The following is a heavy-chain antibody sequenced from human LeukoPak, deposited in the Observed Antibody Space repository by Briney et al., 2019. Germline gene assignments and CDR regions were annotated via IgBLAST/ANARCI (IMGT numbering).Heavy chain of an antibody. D-gene: IGHD2-15*01. CDR3: ARGSTASVVAATGPSGY. Sequence: GGSLRLSCAASGFTFSDYYMSWIRQAPGKGLEWVSYISSSGSTIYYADPVKGRFTISRDNAKNSLYLQMNSLRAEDAAVYYCARGSTASVVAATGPSGYWGQGTLVTVSS. CDR1: GFTFSDYY. V-gene: IGHV3-11*01. CDR2: ISSSGSTI. J-gene: IGHJ4*02.